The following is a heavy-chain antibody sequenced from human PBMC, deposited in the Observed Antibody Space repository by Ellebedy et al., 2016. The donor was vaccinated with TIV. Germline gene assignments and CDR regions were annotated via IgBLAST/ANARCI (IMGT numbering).Heavy chain of an antibody. CDR1: GFTFNIFA. V-gene: IGHV3-30-3*01. D-gene: IGHD6-19*01. CDR2: IMSDVTNS. CDR3: ERDVPEPGQGGWPPGYFFDL. J-gene: IGHJ4*02. Sequence: PGGSLRLSCTASGFTFNIFAMHWVRLTPDKGMEWLGVIMSDVTNSWYVDSLEGRFTISRDNAKNTVYLQMNSLRPEETAMYYCERDVPEPGQGGWPPGYFFDLWGQGTLVTVSS.